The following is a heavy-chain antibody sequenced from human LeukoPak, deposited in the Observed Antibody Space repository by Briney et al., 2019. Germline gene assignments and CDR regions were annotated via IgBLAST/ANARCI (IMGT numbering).Heavy chain of an antibody. CDR1: GGSFSGYY. CDR2: INHSGST. Sequence: SETLSLTCAVYGGSFSGYYWSWIRQPPGKGLEWMGEINHSGSTNYNPSLKMRVTISVDTSKNQFSLKLSSVTAADTAVYYCARGLFDYPFDYWAQGTLVTVSS. D-gene: IGHD4-11*01. CDR3: ARGLFDYPFDY. J-gene: IGHJ4*02. V-gene: IGHV4-34*01.